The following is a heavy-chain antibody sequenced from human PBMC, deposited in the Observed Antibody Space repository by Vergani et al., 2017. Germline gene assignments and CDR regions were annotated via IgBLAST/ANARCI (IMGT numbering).Heavy chain of an antibody. J-gene: IGHJ6*02. Sequence: QVQLRESGPGLVKPSETLSLTCTVSGGSISSYYWSWIRQPPGQGLEWIGYIYYSGSTNYNPSLKSRVTISVDTSKNQFSLKLGSVTAADTAVYYCARDGGPQAARSGMDVGGQGTTVTVSS. V-gene: IGHV4-59*01. CDR3: ARDGGPQAARSGMDV. D-gene: IGHD6-25*01. CDR2: IYYSGST. CDR1: GGSISSYY.